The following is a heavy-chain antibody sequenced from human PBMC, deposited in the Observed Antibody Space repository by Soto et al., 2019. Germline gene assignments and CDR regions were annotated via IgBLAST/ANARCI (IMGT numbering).Heavy chain of an antibody. CDR1: GFTFKNFA. Sequence: GGSLRLSCAASGFTFKNFAMNWVRQAPGKGLEWVSVMSASGGSTYYADSVKGRFTISRDNSKNTLYLQMNSLRVEDTAVYYIWGSYPWPPSNRGQGTLVTVS. V-gene: IGHV3-23*01. D-gene: IGHD3-16*02. CDR2: MSASGGST. J-gene: IGHJ4*02. CDR3: WGSYPWPPSN.